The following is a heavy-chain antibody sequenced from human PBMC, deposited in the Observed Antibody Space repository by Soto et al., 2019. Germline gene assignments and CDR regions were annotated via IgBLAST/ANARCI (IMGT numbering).Heavy chain of an antibody. V-gene: IGHV5-51*01. Sequence: GESLKISCKGSGYSFTSYWIGWVRQMPGKGLEWMGIIYPGDSDTRYSPSFQGQVTISADKSISTAYLQWSSLKASGTAMYYCARFNYYDSSGYYYRDYGMDVWGQGTTVTVPS. CDR3: ARFNYYDSSGYYYRDYGMDV. J-gene: IGHJ6*02. CDR2: IYPGDSDT. CDR1: GYSFTSYW. D-gene: IGHD3-22*01.